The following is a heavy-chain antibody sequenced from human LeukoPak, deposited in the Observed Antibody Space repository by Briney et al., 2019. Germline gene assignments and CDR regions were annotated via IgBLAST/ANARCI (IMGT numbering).Heavy chain of an antibody. Sequence: GGSLRLSCAASGFSFSSFDMNWVRQAPGKGLRWISFISSDSRTIYYADSVRGRFTISRDNAKNSLFLQMNTLSAEDTAVYYCARWNLGSDFWGQGTLVTVFS. CDR3: ARWNLGSDF. D-gene: IGHD1-1*01. V-gene: IGHV3-48*04. J-gene: IGHJ4*02. CDR1: GFSFSSFD. CDR2: ISSDSRTI.